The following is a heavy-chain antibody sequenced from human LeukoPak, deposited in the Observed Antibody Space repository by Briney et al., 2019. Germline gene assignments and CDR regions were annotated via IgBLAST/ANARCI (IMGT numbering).Heavy chain of an antibody. CDR3: ARPHCSGGSCYSNWFDP. J-gene: IGHJ5*02. CDR2: INTNTGNP. CDR1: GYTFTSYA. V-gene: IGHV7-4-1*02. D-gene: IGHD2-15*01. Sequence: ASVKVSCKASGYTFTSYAMNWVRQAPGQGLEWMGWINTNTGNPTYAQGFTGRFVFSLDTSVSTAYLQISSLKAEDTAVYYCARPHCSGGSCYSNWFDPWGQGTLVTVSS.